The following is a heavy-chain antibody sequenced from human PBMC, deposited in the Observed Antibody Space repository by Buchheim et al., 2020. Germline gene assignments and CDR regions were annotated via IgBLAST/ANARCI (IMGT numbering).Heavy chain of an antibody. CDR1: GGPISSGDCY. V-gene: IGHV4-31*03. J-gene: IGHJ5*02. Sequence: QVQLQESGPGLVRPSQTLSLTCTVSGGPISSGDCYWSWIRQHPGQGLEWIAYIYYSGSTYYNPSLKNRVTISLDTSKNQFSLKLSSVTAADTAIYYCAKVYPMGDCSSTSCYIFDPWGQGTL. CDR2: IYYSGST. D-gene: IGHD2-2*02. CDR3: AKVYPMGDCSSTSCYIFDP.